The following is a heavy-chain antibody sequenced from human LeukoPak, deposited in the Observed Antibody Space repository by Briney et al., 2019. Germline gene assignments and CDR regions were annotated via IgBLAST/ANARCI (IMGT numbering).Heavy chain of an antibody. CDR2: ISGSGGST. V-gene: IGHV3-23*01. J-gene: IGHJ4*02. D-gene: IGHD2/OR15-2a*01. CDR3: VKDLRSDFMGVLSRYLSH. CDR1: GFTFSSYA. Sequence: GGSLRLSCAASGFTFSSYAMSWVRQAPGKGLEWVSAISGSGGSTYYADSVKGRFTISRDNSKSTLYLQMSSLRAEDTAVYLCVKDLRSDFMGVLSRYLSHWGQGTLVTVSS.